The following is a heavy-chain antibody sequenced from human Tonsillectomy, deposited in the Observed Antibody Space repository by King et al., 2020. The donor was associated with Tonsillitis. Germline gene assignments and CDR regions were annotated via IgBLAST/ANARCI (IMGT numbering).Heavy chain of an antibody. CDR3: ARNSGPDY. Sequence: VQLVESGGNLLQPGGSLRLSCAASGFIFSTYSMNWVRQAPGKGLEWISYISSNSDTIYYADSVKGRFTVSRDNAKNSLYLQMNSLRAEDTAVYYCARNSGPDYWRQGTLVTVSS. D-gene: IGHD5-12*01. CDR2: ISSNSDTI. V-gene: IGHV3-48*01. CDR1: GFIFSTYS. J-gene: IGHJ4*02.